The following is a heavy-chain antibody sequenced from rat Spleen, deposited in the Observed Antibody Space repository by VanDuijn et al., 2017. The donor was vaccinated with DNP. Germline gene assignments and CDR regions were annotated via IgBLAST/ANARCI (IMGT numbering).Heavy chain of an antibody. J-gene: IGHJ3*01. D-gene: IGHD5-1*01. V-gene: IGHV3-1*01. Sequence: EVQLQESGPGLVKPSQSLSLTCSVTGYSITSNYWGWIRKFPRNKMEWIGHISYSGRTTYNPSLKSRISITRDTSKNQIFLQLNSVTTEDTATYYCARYGSGGFAYWGQGTLVTVSS. CDR2: ISYSGRT. CDR3: ARYGSGGFAY. CDR1: GYSITSNY.